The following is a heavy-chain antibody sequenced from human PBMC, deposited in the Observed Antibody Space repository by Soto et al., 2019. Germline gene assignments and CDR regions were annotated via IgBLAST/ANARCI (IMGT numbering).Heavy chain of an antibody. J-gene: IGHJ4*02. CDR1: GGTFSSYA. Sequence: SVKVSCKASGGTFSSYAISWVRQAPGQGLEWMGGIIPIFGTANYAQKFQGRVTITADESTSTAYMELSSLRSEDTAVYYCARARYYDFWSGYFGYWGQGTLVTVS. D-gene: IGHD3-3*01. V-gene: IGHV1-69*13. CDR2: IIPIFGTA. CDR3: ARARYYDFWSGYFGY.